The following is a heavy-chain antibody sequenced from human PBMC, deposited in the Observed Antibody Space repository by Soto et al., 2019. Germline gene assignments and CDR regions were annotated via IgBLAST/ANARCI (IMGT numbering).Heavy chain of an antibody. J-gene: IGHJ6*02. CDR1: GYTFTGYY. CDR3: ARERRDPYYYYGMDV. CDR2: INPNSGGT. V-gene: IGHV1-2*04. Sequence: ASVKVSCKASGYTFTGYYMHWVRQAPGQGLEWMGWINPNSGGTNYAQKFQGWVTMTRDTSISTAYMELSRLRSDDTAVYYCARERRDPYYYYGMDVWGQGTTVTVSS.